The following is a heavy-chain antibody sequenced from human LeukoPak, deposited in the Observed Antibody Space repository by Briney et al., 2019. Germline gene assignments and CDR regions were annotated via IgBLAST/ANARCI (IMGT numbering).Heavy chain of an antibody. V-gene: IGHV3-23*01. CDR2: ISGSGGTT. Sequence: GGSLRLSCAASGFTFSIYAMTWVRQAPGKGLEWVSAISGSGGTTYYADSVKGRFTISRDNSKNTLYLQMNSLRADDTAVYYCARGLQEYTYGFDHWGQGTLVTVSS. J-gene: IGHJ4*02. D-gene: IGHD5-18*01. CDR1: GFTFSIYA. CDR3: ARGLQEYTYGFDH.